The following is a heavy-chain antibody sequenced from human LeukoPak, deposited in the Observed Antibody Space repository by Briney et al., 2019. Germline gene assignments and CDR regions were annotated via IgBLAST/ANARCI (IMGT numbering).Heavy chain of an antibody. CDR3: ARGLYYIDV. Sequence: PGGSLRLPCAASGFTFSTHTMAWVRQAPGEVLEWVSYISGSTSVIHYADSVKGRFTISRDNAKNSLYLQMNSLRTEGTAIYYCARGLYYIDVWGNGTAVTVS. J-gene: IGHJ6*03. V-gene: IGHV3-48*01. CDR2: ISGSTSVI. CDR1: GFTFSTHT.